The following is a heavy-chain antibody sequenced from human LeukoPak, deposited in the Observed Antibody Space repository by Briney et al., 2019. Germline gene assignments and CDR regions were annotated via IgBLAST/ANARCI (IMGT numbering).Heavy chain of an antibody. CDR3: ARGDQYYDFWSGYKTSNFDY. CDR2: IYPGDSDT. CDR1: GYSFTSYW. Sequence: GESLKISCKGSGYSFTSYWIGWVRQMPGKGLEWMGIIYPGDSDTRYSPSFQGQVTISADKSISTAYLQWSSLKASDTAMYYCARGDQYYDFWSGYKTSNFDYWGQGTLVTVSS. V-gene: IGHV5-51*01. J-gene: IGHJ4*02. D-gene: IGHD3-3*01.